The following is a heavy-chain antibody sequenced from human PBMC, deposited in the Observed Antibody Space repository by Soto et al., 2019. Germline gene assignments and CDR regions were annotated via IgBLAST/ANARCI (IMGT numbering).Heavy chain of an antibody. CDR3: ARPYCGGDCYSDYYGMDV. Sequence: QVQLVQSGAEVKKPGSSVKVSCKASGGTFSSYAISWVRQAPGQGLEWMGGIIPIFGTANYAQKFQGRVTITADESTSTAYMELSSLRSEDTAVCYCARPYCGGDCYSDYYGMDVWGQGTTVTVSS. J-gene: IGHJ6*02. CDR2: IIPIFGTA. V-gene: IGHV1-69*01. CDR1: GGTFSSYA. D-gene: IGHD2-21*02.